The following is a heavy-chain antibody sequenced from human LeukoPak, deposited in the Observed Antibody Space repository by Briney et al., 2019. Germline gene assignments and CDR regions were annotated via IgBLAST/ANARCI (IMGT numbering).Heavy chain of an antibody. J-gene: IGHJ3*02. CDR3: ARWSYYDSSGYFVGAFDI. CDR2: INPSGGST. D-gene: IGHD3-22*01. Sequence: GASVKVSCKAFGYTFTGYWMHWVRQAPGQGLEWMGLINPSGGSTRYAQKFQGRVTVTRDTSTSTLYMEVSSLRSQDTAVYYCARWSYYDSSGYFVGAFDIWGQGTMVTVSS. CDR1: GYTFTGYW. V-gene: IGHV1-46*01.